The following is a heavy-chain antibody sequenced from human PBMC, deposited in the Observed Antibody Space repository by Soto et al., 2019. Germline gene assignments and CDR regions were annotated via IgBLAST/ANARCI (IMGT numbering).Heavy chain of an antibody. CDR2: ISGSGGST. CDR1: GFTFSSYA. V-gene: IGHV3-23*01. D-gene: IGHD3-9*01. CDR3: AKDREYYDILTPGY. Sequence: GGSLRLSCAASGFTFSSYAMSWVRQAPGKGLEWVSAISGSGGSTYYADSVKGRFTISRDNSKNTLYLQMNSLRAEGTAVYYCAKDREYYDILTPGYWGQGTLVTVSS. J-gene: IGHJ4*02.